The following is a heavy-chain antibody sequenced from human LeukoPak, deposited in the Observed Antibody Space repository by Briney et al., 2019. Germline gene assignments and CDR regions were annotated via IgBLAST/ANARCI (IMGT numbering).Heavy chain of an antibody. Sequence: SETLSLTFTVSGGSISSYYWSWLRQPPGKGLEWIGYIYYSGSTNYNPSLKSRVTISVDTSKNQFSLKLSSVTAADTAVYYCARGKSGPNYYYGLDVWGQGTTVTVSS. V-gene: IGHV4-59*08. CDR3: ARGKSGPNYYYGLDV. CDR1: GGSISSYY. D-gene: IGHD3-10*01. J-gene: IGHJ6*02. CDR2: IYYSGST.